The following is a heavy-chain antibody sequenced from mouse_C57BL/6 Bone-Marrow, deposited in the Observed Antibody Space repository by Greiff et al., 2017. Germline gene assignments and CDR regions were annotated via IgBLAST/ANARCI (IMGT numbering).Heavy chain of an antibody. Sequence: VKLMESGAELARPGASVKLSCKASGYTFTSYGISWVKQRTGQGLEWIGEIYPRSGNTYYNEKFKGKATLTADKSSSTAYMELRSLTSEDSAVYFCARRSKPNYYGSSSWFAYWGQGTLVTVSA. CDR3: ARRSKPNYYGSSSWFAY. V-gene: IGHV1-81*01. CDR1: GYTFTSYG. CDR2: IYPRSGNT. J-gene: IGHJ3*01. D-gene: IGHD1-1*01.